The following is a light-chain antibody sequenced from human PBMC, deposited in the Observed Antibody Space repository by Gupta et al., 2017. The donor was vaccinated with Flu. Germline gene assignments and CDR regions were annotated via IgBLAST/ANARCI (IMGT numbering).Light chain of an antibody. Sequence: SVDLTQPPSVSVAPGQTAKVTCGANIIGTKSVHWYQQKPGQAPVVVVYDDGDRPSGIPERFSGSKSGTTANLSISRVEAGDEADDYGQVWDSSRDQPLFGGGTKVTV. CDR3: QVWDSSRDQPL. V-gene: IGLV3-21*02. J-gene: IGLJ3*02. CDR2: DDG. CDR1: IIGTKS.